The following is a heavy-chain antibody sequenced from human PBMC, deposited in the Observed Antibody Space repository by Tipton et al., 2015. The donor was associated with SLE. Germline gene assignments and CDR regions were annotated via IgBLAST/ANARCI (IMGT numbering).Heavy chain of an antibody. J-gene: IGHJ4*02. CDR3: ARDNGGYGDFDY. D-gene: IGHD1-1*01. Sequence: LRLSCTVYGGSFSGYYWSWIRQPPGKGLEWIGEINHSGSTNYNPSLKSRVNISADTSNNQFSLKLISVTAADTAVYYCARDNGGYGDFDYWGQGTLVTVSS. CDR2: INHSGST. CDR1: GGSFSGYY. V-gene: IGHV4-34*09.